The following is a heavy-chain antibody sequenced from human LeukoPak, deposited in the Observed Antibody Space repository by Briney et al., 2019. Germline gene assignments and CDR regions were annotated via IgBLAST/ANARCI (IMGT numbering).Heavy chain of an antibody. CDR2: IYYTGSA. CDR3: ARWLQLPNGAFDI. J-gene: IGHJ3*02. V-gene: IGHV4-59*01. CDR1: GGSISGYY. D-gene: IGHD5-24*01. Sequence: PSEPVSLTCTVSGGSISGYYWSWIRQPPGKGLEWIGYIYYTGSANYNPSLKSGVTISVDTSMNQFSLKLSSVTAADTAVYYCARWLQLPNGAFDIWGQGTMVTVSS.